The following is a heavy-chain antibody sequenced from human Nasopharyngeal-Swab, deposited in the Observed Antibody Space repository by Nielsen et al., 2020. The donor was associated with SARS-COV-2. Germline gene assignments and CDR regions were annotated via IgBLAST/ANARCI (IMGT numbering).Heavy chain of an antibody. CDR3: ATLSSSWYEYYFDY. V-gene: IGHV4-39*01. J-gene: IGHJ4*02. Sequence: SETLSLTCTVSGGSISSSTYYWAWIRQPPGKGLEWIGSIYYGGSTYCNPSLKSRVTISVDTSKNQFSLKLSSVTAADMAVYYCATLSSSWYEYYFDYWGQGTLVTVSS. CDR1: GGSISSSTYY. CDR2: IYYGGST. D-gene: IGHD6-13*01.